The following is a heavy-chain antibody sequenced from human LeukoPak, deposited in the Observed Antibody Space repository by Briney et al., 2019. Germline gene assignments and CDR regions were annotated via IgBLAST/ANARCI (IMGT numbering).Heavy chain of an antibody. V-gene: IGHV4-39*07. D-gene: IGHD1-1*01. CDR2: IYYSGTT. Sequence: SETLSLTCTVSGGSISSSSYYWGWIRQPPGKGLEWIGSIYYSGTTYYNPFLKSRVTISIDTSKNQFSLKLSSVTAADTAMYYCARDNDQLGLDPFDYWGQGTLVTVSS. J-gene: IGHJ4*02. CDR1: GGSISSSSYY. CDR3: ARDNDQLGLDPFDY.